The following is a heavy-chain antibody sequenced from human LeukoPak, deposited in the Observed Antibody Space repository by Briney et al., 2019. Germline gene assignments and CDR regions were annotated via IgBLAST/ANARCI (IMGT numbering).Heavy chain of an antibody. CDR3: ARGPSTTVTNY. D-gene: IGHD4-11*01. V-gene: IGHV4-30-4*08. CDR2: IYYSGST. CDR1: GFTFSSYA. Sequence: LRLSCAASGFTFSSYAMSWVRQPPGKGLEWIGYIYYSGSTYYNPSLKSRLTISVDTSRNQVSLRLSSVTAADTAVYYCARGPSTTVTNYWGQGTLVTVSS. J-gene: IGHJ4*02.